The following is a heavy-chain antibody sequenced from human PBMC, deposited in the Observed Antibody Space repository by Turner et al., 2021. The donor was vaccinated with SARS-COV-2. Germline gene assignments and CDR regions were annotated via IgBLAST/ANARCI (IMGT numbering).Heavy chain of an antibody. CDR1: GGSISSYY. V-gene: IGHV4-59*01. D-gene: IGHD2-15*01. CDR3: ARDGYSGGSCYPDDYYGMDV. J-gene: IGHJ6*02. Sequence: QVQLQESGPGLVKPSETLSLTCTVSGGSISSYYWSWIRQPPGKGLEWIAYIYYSGSTNYNPSLKSRVTISVDTSKNQFSLKLSSVTAADTAVYYCARDGYSGGSCYPDDYYGMDVWGQGTTVTVSS. CDR2: IYYSGST.